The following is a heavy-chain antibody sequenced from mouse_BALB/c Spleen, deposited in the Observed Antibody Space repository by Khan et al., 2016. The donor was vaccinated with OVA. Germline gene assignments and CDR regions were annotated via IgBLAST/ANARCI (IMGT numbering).Heavy chain of an antibody. Sequence: EVQLQESGPGLVKPSQSLSLTCTVTGYSITSDYAWNWIRQFPGNKLEGMGYISYSGRTSYNPSLKSRISITRDTSKKPFFLQLNSVTTEDTATYYCARSVTITTVVATDFDYWGQGTTLTVSS. D-gene: IGHD1-1*01. V-gene: IGHV3-2*02. CDR2: ISYSGRT. J-gene: IGHJ2*01. CDR1: GYSITSDYA. CDR3: ARSVTITTVVATDFDY.